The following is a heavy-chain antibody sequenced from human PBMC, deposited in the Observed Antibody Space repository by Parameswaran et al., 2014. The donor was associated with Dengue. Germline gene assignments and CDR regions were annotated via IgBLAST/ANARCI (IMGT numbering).Heavy chain of an antibody. CDR3: ALRDYYYGMDV. Sequence: WVRQAPGQRLEWMGWINAGNGNTKYSQKFQGRVTITRDTSASTAYMELSSLRSEDTAMYYCALRDYYYGMDVWGQGTTVTVSS. CDR2: INAGNGNT. V-gene: IGHV1-3*01. J-gene: IGHJ6*02.